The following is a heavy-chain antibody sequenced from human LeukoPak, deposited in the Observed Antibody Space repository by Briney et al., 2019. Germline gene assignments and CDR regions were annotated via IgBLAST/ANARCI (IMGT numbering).Heavy chain of an antibody. V-gene: IGHV5-51*01. CDR2: IYPGDSDT. CDR1: GYSFTSYW. Sequence: GASLQISCKGSGYSFTSYWIGWVRQLPGKGLEWMGIIYPGDSDTRYSPSFQGQVTISADKSISTAYLQWSSLKASDTAMYYCARSSTENYYYYGMDVWGQGTTVTVSS. D-gene: IGHD2-2*01. J-gene: IGHJ6*02. CDR3: ARSSTENYYYYGMDV.